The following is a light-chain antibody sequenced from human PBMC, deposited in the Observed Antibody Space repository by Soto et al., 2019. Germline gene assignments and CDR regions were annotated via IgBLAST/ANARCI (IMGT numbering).Light chain of an antibody. CDR2: YDS. V-gene: IGLV3-21*04. CDR3: QVWDSISDHVV. Sequence: SYELTQPPSVSVAPGKTARITCGGDNVGSKSVNWYQQKPGQAPVFVIYYDSDRPSGIPERFSGSNSGNTATLTISRVEAGDEADYYCQVWDSISDHVVFGGGTKVTVL. J-gene: IGLJ3*02. CDR1: NVGSKS.